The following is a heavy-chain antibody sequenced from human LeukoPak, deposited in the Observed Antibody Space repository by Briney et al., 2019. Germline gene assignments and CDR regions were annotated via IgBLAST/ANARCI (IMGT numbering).Heavy chain of an antibody. CDR3: ARQSPAYYYGSGRRAFDI. CDR1: GGSISSGSYY. V-gene: IGHV4-39*01. J-gene: IGHJ3*02. CDR2: INHSGST. Sequence: SETLSLTCTVSGGSISSGSYYWSWIRQPPGKGLEWIGEINHSGSTNYNPSLKSRVTISVDTSKNQFSLKLSSVTAADTAVYYCARQSPAYYYGSGRRAFDIWGQGTMVTVSS. D-gene: IGHD3-10*01.